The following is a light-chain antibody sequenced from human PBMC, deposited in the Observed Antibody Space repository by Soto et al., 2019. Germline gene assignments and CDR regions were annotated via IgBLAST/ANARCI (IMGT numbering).Light chain of an antibody. CDR3: QQLDNFPRT. CDR2: DAS. V-gene: IGKV1-5*01. J-gene: IGKJ1*01. Sequence: IKMNQSPSALSASVGDRVTITCRASQSISSWLAWYQQKPGKAPKLLIYDASSLESGVPSRFSGSGSGTEFTLTISSLQPDDFATYYCQQLDNFPRTFGQGTKVDI. CDR1: QSISSW.